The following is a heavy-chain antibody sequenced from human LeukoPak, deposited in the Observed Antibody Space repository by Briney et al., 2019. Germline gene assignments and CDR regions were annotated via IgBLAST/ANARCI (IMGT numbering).Heavy chain of an antibody. D-gene: IGHD1-26*01. J-gene: IGHJ3*01. CDR2: IPGSGSEM. V-gene: IGHV3-21*06. CDR3: AKVQSDIVGAVFFSFDV. CDR1: GFNFNSYS. Sequence: GGSLRLSCGASGFNFNSYSMNWVRRAPGKGLEWVASIPGSGSEMFYADSVTGRFTISRDNAANSLYLQMNSLRVEDTAVYYCAKVQSDIVGAVFFSFDVWGQGTMVSVSS.